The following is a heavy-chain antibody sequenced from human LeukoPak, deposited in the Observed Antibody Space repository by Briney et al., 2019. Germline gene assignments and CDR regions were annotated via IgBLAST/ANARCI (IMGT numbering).Heavy chain of an antibody. D-gene: IGHD3-10*01. Sequence: SGGSLRLSCAASGFTFSSYAMSWVRQAPGKGLEWVSAISGSGGSTYYADSVKGRFTISRDNSKNTLYLQVNSLRAEDTAVYYCAKGIIYYYYYMDVWGKGTTVTVSS. CDR1: GFTFSSYA. CDR3: AKGIIYYYYYMDV. J-gene: IGHJ6*03. V-gene: IGHV3-23*01. CDR2: ISGSGGST.